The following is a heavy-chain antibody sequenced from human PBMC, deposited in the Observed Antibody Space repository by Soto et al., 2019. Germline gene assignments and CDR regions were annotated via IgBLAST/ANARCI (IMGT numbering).Heavy chain of an antibody. CDR3: ARPTLLGTWFDP. D-gene: IGHD2-15*01. CDR1: GGTFSSYR. J-gene: IGHJ5*02. CDR2: IVPIYRTA. Sequence: VKVSCKASGGTFSSYRINWVRQAPGQGLEWVGGIVPIYRTADYAQKFQGRVTITADESARTSYMELRSLKASDTAMYYCARPTLLGTWFDPWGQGTLVTVSS. V-gene: IGHV1-69*01.